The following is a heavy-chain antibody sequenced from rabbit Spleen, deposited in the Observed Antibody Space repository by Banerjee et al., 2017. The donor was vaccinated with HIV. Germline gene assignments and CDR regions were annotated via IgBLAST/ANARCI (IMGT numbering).Heavy chain of an antibody. V-gene: IGHV1S40*01. CDR2: IETDSSGFT. CDR1: GFSFNSGDD. Sequence: QSLEESGGGLVKPGASLTLTCKASGFSFNSGDDMCWVRQAPGKGLEWIACIETDSSGFTYFATWAIGRFTISKTSSTTVTLQVTSLTAADTATYFCARDTSSSFSSYGMDLWGPGTLVTVS. D-gene: IGHD1-1*01. CDR3: ARDTSSSFSSYGMDL. J-gene: IGHJ6*01.